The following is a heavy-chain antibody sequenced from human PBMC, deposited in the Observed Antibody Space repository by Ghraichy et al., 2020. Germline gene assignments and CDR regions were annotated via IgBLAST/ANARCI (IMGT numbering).Heavy chain of an antibody. J-gene: IGHJ5*02. CDR3: AREQSGGWWENWFDP. V-gene: IGHV7-4-1*02. Sequence: ASVKVSCKASGYTFTSYAMNWVRQAPGQGLEWMGWINTNTGNPTYAQGFTGRFVFSLDTSVSTAYLQISSLKAEDTAVYYCAREQSGGWWENWFDPWGQGTLVTVSS. CDR1: GYTFTSYA. D-gene: IGHD6-19*01. CDR2: INTNTGNP.